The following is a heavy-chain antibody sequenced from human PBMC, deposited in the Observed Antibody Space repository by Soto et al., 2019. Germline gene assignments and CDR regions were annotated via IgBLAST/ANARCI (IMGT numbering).Heavy chain of an antibody. V-gene: IGHV4-39*01. CDR1: GGSISSSSYY. CDR2: IYYSGST. D-gene: IGHD4-17*01. Sequence: SETLSLTCTVSGGSISSSSYYWGWIRQPPGKGLEWIGSIYYSGSTYYNPSLKSRVTISVDTSKNQFSLKLSSVTAADTAVYYCARLGVTTVTIDYWGQGTLVTVSS. J-gene: IGHJ4*02. CDR3: ARLGVTTVTIDY.